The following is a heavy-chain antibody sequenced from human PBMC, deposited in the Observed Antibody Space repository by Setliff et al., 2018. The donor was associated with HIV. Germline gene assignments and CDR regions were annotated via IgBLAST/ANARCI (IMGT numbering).Heavy chain of an antibody. CDR1: GGTLSTYA. V-gene: IGHV1-69*10. J-gene: IGHJ4*02. CDR3: ARGHYDSSGYLYYFDF. CDR2: ISPIVGIP. D-gene: IGHD3-22*01. Sequence: ASVKVSCTASGGTLSTYAISWVRQAPGQGLEWMGGISPIVGIPNYSQTFQGRVSITADKSTSTAYMELSSLRSEDTAVYYCARGHYDSSGYLYYFDFWGQGTLVTVSS.